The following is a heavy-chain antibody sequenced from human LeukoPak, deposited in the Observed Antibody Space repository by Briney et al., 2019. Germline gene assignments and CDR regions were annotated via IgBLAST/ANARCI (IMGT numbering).Heavy chain of an antibody. V-gene: IGHV4-59*08. Sequence: SSETLSLTCTVSGGSISGHYWSWIRQSPGKGLEWIGYIHYRGSTYYNPSLNSRVTLSVDTSRNQFSLDLTSVTAADSAVYFCAGLHFATAEEFDPWGQGTLVTVSS. CDR2: IHYRGST. CDR1: GGSISGHY. J-gene: IGHJ5*02. CDR3: AGLHFATAEEFDP.